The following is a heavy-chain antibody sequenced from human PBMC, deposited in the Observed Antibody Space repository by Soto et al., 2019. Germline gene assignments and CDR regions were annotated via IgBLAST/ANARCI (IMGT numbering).Heavy chain of an antibody. CDR1: GFTFSSYD. V-gene: IGHV3-30*18. J-gene: IGHJ4*02. CDR3: AKDSSSWYTNSKNYFDY. D-gene: IGHD6-13*01. CDR2: ISYDGSNK. Sequence: PGGSLRLSCAASGFTFSSYDMHWVRQAPGKGLEWVAVISYDGSNKYYADSVKGRFTISRDNSKNTLYLQMNSLRAEDTAVYYCAKDSSSWYTNSKNYFDYWGQGTLVTVSS.